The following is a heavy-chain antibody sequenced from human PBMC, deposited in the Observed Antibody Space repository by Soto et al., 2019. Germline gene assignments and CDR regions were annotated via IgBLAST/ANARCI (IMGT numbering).Heavy chain of an antibody. D-gene: IGHD7-27*01. CDR3: TRDSETGDRDAFDI. Sequence: GGSLRLSCTASGFTFGDYAMSWFRQAPGKGLEWVGFIRSKAYGGTTENAASVKGRFTISRDDSKSIAYLQMNSLKTEDTAVYYCTRDSETGDRDAFDIWGQGTMVTVSS. V-gene: IGHV3-49*03. CDR2: IRSKAYGGTT. CDR1: GFTFGDYA. J-gene: IGHJ3*02.